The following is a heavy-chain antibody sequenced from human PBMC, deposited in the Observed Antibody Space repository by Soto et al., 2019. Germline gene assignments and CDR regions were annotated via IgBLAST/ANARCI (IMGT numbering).Heavy chain of an antibody. D-gene: IGHD6-19*01. CDR2: IYPGDSDT. Sequence: PGESLKISCKGSGYSFTSYWIGWVRQMPGKGLEWMGIIYPGDSDTRYSPSFQGQVTISADKSISTAYLQWRSLKASDTAMYYCERHIPPAGSGWFSYYYWGQGSLVTVSS. CDR3: ERHIPPAGSGWFSYYY. V-gene: IGHV5-51*01. J-gene: IGHJ4*02. CDR1: GYSFTSYW.